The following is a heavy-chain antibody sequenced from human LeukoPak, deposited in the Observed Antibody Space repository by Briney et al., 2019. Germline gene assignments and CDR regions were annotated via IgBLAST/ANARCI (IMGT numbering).Heavy chain of an antibody. CDR2: IYYSGST. CDR1: GGSISSYY. D-gene: IGHD3-10*01. V-gene: IGHV4-59*01. J-gene: IGHJ6*03. Sequence: SETLSLTCTVSGGSISSYYWSWIRQPPGKGLEWIGYIYYSGSTNYNPSLKSRVTISVDTSKNQFSPKLSSVTAADTAVYYCARDRVPGYMDVWGKGTTVSVSS. CDR3: ARDRVPGYMDV.